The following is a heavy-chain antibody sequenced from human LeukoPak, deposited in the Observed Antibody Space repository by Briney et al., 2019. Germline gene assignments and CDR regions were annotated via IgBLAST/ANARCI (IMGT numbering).Heavy chain of an antibody. Sequence: ASVKVSCKASGYTFTSYDINWVRQATGQGLEWMGWMNPNSGNTGYAQKFQGRVTMTRNTSISTAYMELSSLRSEDTAVYYCARSNFTKYYYYYMDVWGKGTTVTISS. CDR2: MNPNSGNT. J-gene: IGHJ6*03. V-gene: IGHV1-8*01. CDR1: GYTFTSYD. CDR3: ARSNFTKYYYYYMDV. D-gene: IGHD1-7*01.